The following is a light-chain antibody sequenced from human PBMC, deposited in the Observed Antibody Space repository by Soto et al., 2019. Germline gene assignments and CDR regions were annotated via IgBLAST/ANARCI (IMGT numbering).Light chain of an antibody. J-gene: IGLJ1*01. V-gene: IGLV2-14*01. Sequence: ALPQPASWSGFPGRWITISCTGTSSDVCGYNYVSWYQQHPGKAPKLMIYEVINRPSGVSNRFSGSKSGNTASLTISGLQAEDEADYYCSSHTRRSPYVFGTGTKVTVL. CDR2: EVI. CDR3: SSHTRRSPYV. CDR1: SSDVCGYNY.